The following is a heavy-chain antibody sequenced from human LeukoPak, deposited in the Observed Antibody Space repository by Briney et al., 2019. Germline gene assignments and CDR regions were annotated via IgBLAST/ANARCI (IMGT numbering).Heavy chain of an antibody. D-gene: IGHD1-7*01. CDR3: AKNVEVPSWFDP. CDR1: GFTFSSYA. CDR2: ISGSGGST. J-gene: IGHJ5*02. Sequence: GGSLRLSCAASGFTFSSYAMSWVRQAPGKGLEWVSAISGSGGSTYYADSVKGRFTISRDNSKNTLYPQMNSLRAEDTAVYYCAKNVEVPSWFDPWGQGTLVTVSS. V-gene: IGHV3-23*01.